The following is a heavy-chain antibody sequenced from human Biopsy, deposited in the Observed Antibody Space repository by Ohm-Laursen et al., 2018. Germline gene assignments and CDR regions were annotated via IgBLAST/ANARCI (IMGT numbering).Heavy chain of an antibody. CDR3: ARVREGGLLDY. J-gene: IGHJ4*02. V-gene: IGHV1-18*01. CDR2: VSTYNGNT. D-gene: IGHD3-16*01. Sequence: GASVKVSCKASGYTFTGQYLHWVRQVPGQGLEWMGWVSTYNGNTEYEQKFQGRVTMTTDTSANTAYMELRSLRSDDTAVYFCARVREGGLLDYWGQGILVTVSS. CDR1: GYTFTGQY.